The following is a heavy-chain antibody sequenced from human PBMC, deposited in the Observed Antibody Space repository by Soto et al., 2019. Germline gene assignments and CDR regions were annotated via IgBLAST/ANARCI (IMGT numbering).Heavy chain of an antibody. Sequence: ASVKASCKTSGNASTSHDINCVGQATGHGLEWMGWINPNSGNIGYAQKFQRRVTMTRDTPIRTAYIEVSMLRSDDTAVYYCASGRALRMSYLLDDWGQVTL. CDR1: GNASTSHD. D-gene: IGHD1-26*01. J-gene: IGHJ4*02. CDR2: INPNSGNI. V-gene: IGHV1-8*01. CDR3: ASGRALRMSYLLDD.